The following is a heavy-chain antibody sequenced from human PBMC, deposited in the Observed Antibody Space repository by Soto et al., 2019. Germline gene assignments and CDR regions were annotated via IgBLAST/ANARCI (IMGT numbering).Heavy chain of an antibody. V-gene: IGHV4-34*01. CDR2: INHSGST. CDR1: GGSFSGYY. D-gene: IGHD2-8*02. Sequence: QVQLQQWGAGLLKPSETLSLTCAVYGGSFSGYYWTWIRQPPGTGLEWIGEINHSGSTNYNPSLKSRVTISVDTSKSQFSLKLTSVTAADTAVYCCARDKITGLFDYWGQGTLVTVSS. J-gene: IGHJ4*02. CDR3: ARDKITGLFDY.